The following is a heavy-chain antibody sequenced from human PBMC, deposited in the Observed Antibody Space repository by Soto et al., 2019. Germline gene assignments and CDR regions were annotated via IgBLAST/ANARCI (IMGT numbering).Heavy chain of an antibody. CDR2: ISAYNGNT. V-gene: IGHV1-18*01. Sequence: QVQLVQSGAEVKKPGASVKVSCKASGYTFTSYGISWVRQAPGQGLEWMGWISAYNGNTNYAQKLQGRVTMTTDTSTSTANMELRSLISDDTAVYYCARSEWLSRYYYYYYGMDVWGQGTTVTVSS. D-gene: IGHD3-3*01. CDR3: ARSEWLSRYYYYYYGMDV. CDR1: GYTFTSYG. J-gene: IGHJ6*02.